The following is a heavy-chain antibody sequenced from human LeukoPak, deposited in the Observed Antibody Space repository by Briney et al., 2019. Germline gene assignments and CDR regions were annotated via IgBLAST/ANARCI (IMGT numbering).Heavy chain of an antibody. V-gene: IGHV3-48*03. CDR2: IPSIATTI. Sequence: GGSLRLSCAASGFTFSSYEMNWVRQAPGKGLEWVSYIPSIATTIYYADSVKGRFTISRDNAKNSLYLQMNSLRAEDTAVYYCAREALYYFDSSGYYHDAFDMWGQGTLVTVSS. D-gene: IGHD3-22*01. CDR3: AREALYYFDSSGYYHDAFDM. J-gene: IGHJ3*02. CDR1: GFTFSSYE.